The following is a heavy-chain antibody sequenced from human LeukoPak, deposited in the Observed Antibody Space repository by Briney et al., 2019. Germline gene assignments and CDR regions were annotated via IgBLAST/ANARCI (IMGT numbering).Heavy chain of an antibody. CDR1: GFTFRSYG. D-gene: IGHD3-22*01. Sequence: PGGSLRLSCAASGFTFRSYGMHSVRQPPGKGLEWGAVISNDGSKKFYGDSVKGRFTISRDSSKNTLYLEMNSLRPEDTAAYYCSKDLTSGFYLGTFDSWGQGTLVTVSS. CDR2: ISNDGSKK. V-gene: IGHV3-30*18. CDR3: SKDLTSGFYLGTFDS. J-gene: IGHJ4*02.